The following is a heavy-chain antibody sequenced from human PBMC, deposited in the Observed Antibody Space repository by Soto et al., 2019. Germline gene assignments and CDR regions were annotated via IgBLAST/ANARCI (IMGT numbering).Heavy chain of an antibody. CDR1: GGTFSSYT. CDR3: ARDGGSYYRVFDY. CDR2: IIPILGIA. V-gene: IGHV1-69*04. D-gene: IGHD1-26*01. Sequence: GASVKVSCKASGGTFSSYTISWVRQAPGQGLEWMGRIIPILGIANYAQKFQGRVTITADKSTSTAYMELSSLRSEDTAVYYCARDGGSYYRVFDYWGQEPWSPSPQ. J-gene: IGHJ4*01.